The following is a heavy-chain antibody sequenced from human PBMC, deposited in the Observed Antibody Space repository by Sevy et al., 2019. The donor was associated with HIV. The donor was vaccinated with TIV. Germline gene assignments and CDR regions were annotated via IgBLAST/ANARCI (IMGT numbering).Heavy chain of an antibody. Sequence: GGSLRLSCAASGFTFSNAWMSWVRQSPGKGLEWVGRIKSKTDGGTTDYAAPVKGSFTMSRDDSKNTLYLQMNSVKTEDTAVYYCTTGGYSYGSDYYYYYGMDVWGQGTTVTVSS. J-gene: IGHJ6*02. D-gene: IGHD5-18*01. CDR3: TTGGYSYGSDYYYYYGMDV. CDR1: GFTFSNAW. V-gene: IGHV3-15*01. CDR2: IKSKTDGGTT.